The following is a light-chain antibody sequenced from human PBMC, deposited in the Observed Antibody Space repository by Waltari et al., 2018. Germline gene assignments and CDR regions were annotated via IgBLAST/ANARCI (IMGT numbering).Light chain of an antibody. CDR3: SSFTTRSTYA. J-gene: IGLJ1*01. V-gene: IGLV2-14*01. Sequence: QSALTQPASVSGSPRPSITITCTGTRSDVGSYYSLYGYQQHPGKAPQPIIYEVPRRPSGISDRFSGSKSDNTASLTIYGLQPEDEADYYCSSFTTRSTYAFGTGTKVTVL. CDR1: RSDVGSYYS. CDR2: EVP.